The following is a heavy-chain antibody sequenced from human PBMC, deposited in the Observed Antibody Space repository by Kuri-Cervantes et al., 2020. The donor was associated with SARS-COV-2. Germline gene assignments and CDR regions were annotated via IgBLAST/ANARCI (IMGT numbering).Heavy chain of an antibody. Sequence: GGSLRLSCAASGFTFSSYAMHWVRQAPGKGLEWVAVISYDGSNKYYADSVKGRFTISRDNSKNTLYLQMNSLRAEDTAVYYCARGGGGGYSSSWYSGSYYMDVWGKGTTVTVSS. V-gene: IGHV3-30-3*01. CDR3: ARGGGGGYSSSWYSGSYYMDV. D-gene: IGHD6-13*01. CDR2: ISYDGSNK. CDR1: GFTFSSYA. J-gene: IGHJ6*03.